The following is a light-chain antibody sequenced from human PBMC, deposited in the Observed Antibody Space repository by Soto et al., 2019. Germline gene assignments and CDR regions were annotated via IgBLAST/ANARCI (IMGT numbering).Light chain of an antibody. CDR3: QQRSNWPIT. CDR2: DAS. V-gene: IGKV3-11*01. Sequence: EVVLTQSPATLSVSPGDRATLSCRASQYIGSAVAWYQQKPGQAPRLLIYDASNRATGIPARFSGSGSGTDFTLTISSLEPEDFAVYYCQQRSNWPITFGQGTRLEI. CDR1: QYIGSA. J-gene: IGKJ5*01.